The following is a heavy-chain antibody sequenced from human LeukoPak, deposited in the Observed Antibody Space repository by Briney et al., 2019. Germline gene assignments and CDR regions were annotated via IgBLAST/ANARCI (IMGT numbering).Heavy chain of an antibody. D-gene: IGHD5-12*01. V-gene: IGHV3-7*01. CDR1: GFTFSSYW. CDR2: IKQDGSER. J-gene: IGHJ4*02. CDR3: ARVLGYPRYFDY. Sequence: PGGSLRLSCAASGFTFSSYWMSWVRQAPGKGLEWVANIKQDGSERYYVDSVKGRFTISRDNAKNSLYLQMNSLRAEDTAVCYCARVLGYPRYFDYWGQGTLVTVSS.